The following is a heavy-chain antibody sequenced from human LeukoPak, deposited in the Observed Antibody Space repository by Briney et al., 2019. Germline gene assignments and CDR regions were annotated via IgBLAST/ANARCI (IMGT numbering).Heavy chain of an antibody. V-gene: IGHV1-2*02. D-gene: IGHD1-7*01. CDR2: INPNSGGT. J-gene: IGHJ6*03. CDR1: GYTFTGYY. Sequence: ASVKVSCKASGYTFTGYYMHWVRQAPGQGLEWMGWINPNSGGTNYAQKFQGRVTMTRDTSISTAYMELSRLRSDDTAVYYCARSGTTLLYYYYYYMDVWDKGTTVTVPS. CDR3: ARSGTTLLYYYYYYMDV.